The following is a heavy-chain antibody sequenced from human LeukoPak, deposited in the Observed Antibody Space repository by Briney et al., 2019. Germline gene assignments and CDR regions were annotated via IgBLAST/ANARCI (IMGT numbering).Heavy chain of an antibody. V-gene: IGHV4-34*01. CDR1: GGSSSGYY. Sequence: SETLSLTCAVYGGSSSGYYWSWIRQPPGKGLEWIGEINHSGSTNYNPSLKSRVTISVDTSKNQFSLKLRSVTAADTAVYYCARETSQKGAHYMDVWGKGTTVTISS. D-gene: IGHD3-16*01. CDR2: INHSGST. CDR3: ARETSQKGAHYMDV. J-gene: IGHJ6*03.